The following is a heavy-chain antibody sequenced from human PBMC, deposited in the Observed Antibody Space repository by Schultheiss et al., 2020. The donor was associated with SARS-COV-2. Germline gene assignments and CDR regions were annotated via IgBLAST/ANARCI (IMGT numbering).Heavy chain of an antibody. V-gene: IGHV3-66*02. J-gene: IGHJ4*02. CDR2: IYSGGNT. D-gene: IGHD3-9*01. CDR3: ARPSNDYDILTGYYNY. CDR1: GFNVSSNY. Sequence: GESLKISCAASGFNVSSNYMSWVRQAPGKGLEWVSVIYSGGNTYYADSVKGRFTISRDNSKNTLYLQMNSLRAEDTALYYCARPSNDYDILTGYYNYWGQGTLVTVSS.